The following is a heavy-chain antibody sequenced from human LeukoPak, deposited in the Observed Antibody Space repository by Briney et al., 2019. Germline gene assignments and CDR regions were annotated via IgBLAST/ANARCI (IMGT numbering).Heavy chain of an antibody. CDR3: ARTVTSVYFDY. D-gene: IGHD4-17*01. CDR1: GFTFSDYY. Sequence: GGSLRLSCAASGFTFSDYYMSWIRQAPGKGLEWVSYISSSYTNYANSVKGRFTISRDNAKNSVYLQMNSLRAEDKAVYYWARTVTSVYFDYWGQGTMVTVSS. J-gene: IGHJ4*02. CDR2: ISSSYT. V-gene: IGHV3-11*06.